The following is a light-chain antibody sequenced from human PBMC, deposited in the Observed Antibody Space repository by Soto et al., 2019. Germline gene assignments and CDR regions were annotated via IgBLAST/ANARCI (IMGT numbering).Light chain of an antibody. CDR3: QQYDNLPIT. J-gene: IGKJ5*01. Sequence: DIQMTQSPSTLSASVGDRVTITCRASQSISGWLAWYQQKPGEAPKLLIYDASALPRGVPSRFSGSGSGTDFTFTISSLQPEDIATYYCQQYDNLPITFGQGTRLEIK. V-gene: IGKV1-5*01. CDR2: DAS. CDR1: QSISGW.